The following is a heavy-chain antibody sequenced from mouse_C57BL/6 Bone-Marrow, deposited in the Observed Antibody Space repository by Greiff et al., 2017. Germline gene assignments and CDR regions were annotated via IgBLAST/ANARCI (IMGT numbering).Heavy chain of an antibody. V-gene: IGHV1-55*01. CDR1: GYTFTSYW. CDR3: ARYPTIYYYGSSYPLFDY. D-gene: IGHD1-1*01. Sequence: QVQLQHPGAELVKPGASVKMSCKASGYTFTSYWITWVKQRPGQGLEWIGDIYPGSGSTNYNEKFKSKATLTVDTSSSTAYMQLSSLTSEDSAVYYCARYPTIYYYGSSYPLFDYWGQGTTLTVSS. J-gene: IGHJ2*01. CDR2: IYPGSGST.